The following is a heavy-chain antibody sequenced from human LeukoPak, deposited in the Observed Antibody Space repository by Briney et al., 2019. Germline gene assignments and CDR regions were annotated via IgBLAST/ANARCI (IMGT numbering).Heavy chain of an antibody. V-gene: IGHV4-59*01. D-gene: IGHD3-9*01. CDR2: IYYSGST. CDR1: GGSISSYY. Sequence: PSETLSLTCTVSGGSISSYYWSWIRQPPGKGLESIGYIYYSGSTNYNPSLKSRVTISVDTSKNQFSLKLSSVTAADTAVYYCARAYDILTGYSNWGQGTLVTVSS. J-gene: IGHJ4*02. CDR3: ARAYDILTGYSN.